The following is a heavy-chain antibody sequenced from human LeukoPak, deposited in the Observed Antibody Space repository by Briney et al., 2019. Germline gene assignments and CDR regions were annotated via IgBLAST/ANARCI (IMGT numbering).Heavy chain of an antibody. J-gene: IGHJ4*02. CDR2: IYYSGST. CDR1: GGSISSSSYY. Sequence: PSETLSLTCTVSGGSISSSSYYWGWIRQPPGKGLEWIGSIYYSGSTYYNPSLKSRVTISVDTSKNQFSLKLSSVTAADTAVYHCARQGGSGSYYYFDYWGQGTLVTVSS. CDR3: ARQGGSGSYYYFDY. D-gene: IGHD3-10*01. V-gene: IGHV4-39*01.